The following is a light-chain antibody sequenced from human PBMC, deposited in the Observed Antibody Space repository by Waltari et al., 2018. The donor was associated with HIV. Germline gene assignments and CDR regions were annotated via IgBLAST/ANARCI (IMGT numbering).Light chain of an antibody. CDR1: TSDIGTYAF. V-gene: IGLV2-23*02. CDR3: CSFAASTALL. CDR2: EVS. Sequence: QSALTQPASVSGSPGQPITISCTGTTSDIGTYAFVSWYQQHPVKPPKLIILEVSERPSGVSDRFSGSKSGNTASLTISELQPDDEADYYCCSFAASTALLFGGRTRLTVL. J-gene: IGLJ2*01.